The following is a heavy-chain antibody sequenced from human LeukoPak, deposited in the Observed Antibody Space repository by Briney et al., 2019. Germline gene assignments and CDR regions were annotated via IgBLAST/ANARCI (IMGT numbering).Heavy chain of an antibody. CDR1: GFTFSSYW. CDR3: ARDSIAARPFSYFDY. CDR2: IKQDGSEK. Sequence: TGGSLRLSCAASGFTFSSYWMSWVRQAPGKGLEWVAYIKQDGSEKYYVDSVKGRFTISRDNAKNSLYLQMNSLRAEDTAVYYCARDSIAARPFSYFDYWGQGTLVTVSS. J-gene: IGHJ4*02. D-gene: IGHD6-6*01. V-gene: IGHV3-7*01.